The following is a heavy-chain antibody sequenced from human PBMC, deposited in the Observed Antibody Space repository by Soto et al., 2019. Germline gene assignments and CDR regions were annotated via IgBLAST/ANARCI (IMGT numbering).Heavy chain of an antibody. Sequence: EVQLEESGGDLVQPGGSLRLSCAASGFSVNANYMTWVRQAPGKGLEWVSIIYNSGSTFYADSVKGRFTISRLTSKNTLFLQINNLRPEDTAVYYCARGGYSSGWYQGAFEVWGQGTMVTVSS. CDR2: IYNSGST. D-gene: IGHD6-19*01. J-gene: IGHJ3*01. V-gene: IGHV3-53*04. CDR1: GFSVNANY. CDR3: ARGGYSSGWYQGAFEV.